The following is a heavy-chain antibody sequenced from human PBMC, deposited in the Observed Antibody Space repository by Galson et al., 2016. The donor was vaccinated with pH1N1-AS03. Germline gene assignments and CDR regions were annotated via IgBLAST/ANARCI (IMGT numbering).Heavy chain of an antibody. CDR3: AKVYSKWSYGLEHLDS. J-gene: IGHJ4*02. CDR1: GFSFSDYS. V-gene: IGHV3-30*18. D-gene: IGHD5-18*01. Sequence: SLRLSCAASGFSFSDYSMDWVRQAPGKGLEWVAATSSDGSVRHFADHVRGRFTVSRDNSKNTLYLEMNGLRPEDTAVYYCAKVYSKWSYGLEHLDSWGQGTLVTVSS. CDR2: TSSDGSVR.